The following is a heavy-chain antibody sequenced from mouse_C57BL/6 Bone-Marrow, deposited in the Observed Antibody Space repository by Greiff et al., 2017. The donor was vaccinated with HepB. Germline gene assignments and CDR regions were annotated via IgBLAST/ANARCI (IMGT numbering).Heavy chain of an antibody. CDR2: ISDGGSYT. CDR3: ARAPYYYGSSPYWYFDV. CDR1: GFTFSSYA. V-gene: IGHV5-4*03. D-gene: IGHD1-1*01. J-gene: IGHJ1*03. Sequence: EVKLVESGGGLVKPGGSLKLSCAASGFTFSSYAMSWVRQTPEKRLEWVATISDGGSYTYYPDNVKGRFTISRDNAKNNLYLQMSHLKSEDTAMYYGARAPYYYGSSPYWYFDVWGTGTTVTVSS.